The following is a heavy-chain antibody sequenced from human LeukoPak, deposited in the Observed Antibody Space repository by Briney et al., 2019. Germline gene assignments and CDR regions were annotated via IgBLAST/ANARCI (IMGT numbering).Heavy chain of an antibody. CDR2: ISYDGSNK. Sequence: GGSLRLSCAASGFTFSSDAMHWVRQAPGKGLEWVAVISYDGSNKYYADSVKGRFTISRDNSKNTLYLQMNSLRAEDTAVYYCARGLYYDFWSGYLFDYWGQGTLVTVSS. V-gene: IGHV3-30-3*01. CDR3: ARGLYYDFWSGYLFDY. CDR1: GFTFSSDA. J-gene: IGHJ4*02. D-gene: IGHD3-3*01.